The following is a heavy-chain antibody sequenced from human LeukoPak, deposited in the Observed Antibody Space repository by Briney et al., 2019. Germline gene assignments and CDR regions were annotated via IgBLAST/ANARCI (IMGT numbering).Heavy chain of an antibody. D-gene: IGHD1-14*01. J-gene: IGHJ4*02. Sequence: TGGSLRLSCAASGFTFTNYWMSWVRQAPGKGLEWASAISGSGGSTYYADSVKGRFTISRDNSKNTLYLQMNSLRAEDTAVYYCAFLTVTGYFDYWGQGTLVTVSS. CDR3: AFLTVTGYFDY. CDR2: ISGSGGST. V-gene: IGHV3-23*01. CDR1: GFTFTNYW.